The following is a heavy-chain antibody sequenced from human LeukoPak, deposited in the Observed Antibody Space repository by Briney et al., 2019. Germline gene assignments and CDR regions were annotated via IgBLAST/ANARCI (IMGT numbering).Heavy chain of an antibody. CDR3: ARILLRYFDWFPFDY. Sequence: GGSLRLSCAASGFTFSSYAMSWVRQAPGKGLEWVSAISGSGVSTYYADSVKGRFTISRDNFKNTLYLQMNSLRAEDTAVYYCARILLRYFDWFPFDYWGQGTLVTVSS. V-gene: IGHV3-23*01. J-gene: IGHJ4*02. CDR1: GFTFSSYA. D-gene: IGHD3-9*01. CDR2: ISGSGVST.